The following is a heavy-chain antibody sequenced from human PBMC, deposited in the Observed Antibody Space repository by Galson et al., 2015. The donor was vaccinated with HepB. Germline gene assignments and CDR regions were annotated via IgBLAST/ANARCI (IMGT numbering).Heavy chain of an antibody. V-gene: IGHV1-18*01. J-gene: IGHJ6*02. D-gene: IGHD3-22*01. CDR2: ISAYNGNT. CDR1: GYTFASYG. Sequence: SVKVAGKASGYTFASYGISWVRQAAGQGLEWMGWISAYNGNTNYAQKLQGRVTMTTDTSTSTAYMELRSLRADDTAVYYCARYTYDSSGYYYYYYGMDVWGQGTTVTVSS. CDR3: ARYTYDSSGYYYYYYGMDV.